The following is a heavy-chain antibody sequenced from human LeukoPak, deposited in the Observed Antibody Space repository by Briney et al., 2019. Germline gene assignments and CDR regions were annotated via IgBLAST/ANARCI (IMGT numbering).Heavy chain of an antibody. J-gene: IGHJ1*01. CDR3: ARVSGDTNGAEYFQH. D-gene: IGHD2-21*01. V-gene: IGHV1-18*01. CDR2: ISAYNGNT. CDR1: GYTFTSYG. Sequence: VASVKVSCKASGYTFTSYGISWVRQAPGQGPEWMGWISAYNGNTNYAQKFQGRVTITADESTSTAYMELSSLRSEDTAVYYCARVSGDTNGAEYFQHWGQGTLVTVSS.